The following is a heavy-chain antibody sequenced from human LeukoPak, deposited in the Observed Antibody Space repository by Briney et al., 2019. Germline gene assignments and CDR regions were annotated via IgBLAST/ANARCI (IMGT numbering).Heavy chain of an antibody. V-gene: IGHV3-74*01. Sequence: GGSLRLSCAASGFTFSSYGIHWVRQAPGKGLVWVSRIDDAGSGTSYADSVKGRFTISRDTAKNTVYLQMNSLRVDDTAVYYCATVFDLWGQGTLVTVS. CDR3: ATVFDL. CDR2: IDDAGSGT. CDR1: GFTFSSYG. J-gene: IGHJ4*02.